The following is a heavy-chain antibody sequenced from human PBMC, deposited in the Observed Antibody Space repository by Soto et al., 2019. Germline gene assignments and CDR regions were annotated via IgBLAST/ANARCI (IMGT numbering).Heavy chain of an antibody. CDR3: TRGIYYGSGSYYFNY. D-gene: IGHD3-10*01. J-gene: IGHJ4*02. Sequence: QVQLQESGPGLVKPSQTLSLTCTVSGDSISSGGYYWNWIRQHPGKGLEWIGYIYHSGSTYYNPSLKIRVTISVDTSKNQFALKLSSVTAADTAVYYCTRGIYYGSGSYYFNYWGQGTLVTVSS. CDR2: IYHSGST. CDR1: GDSISSGGYY. V-gene: IGHV4-31*03.